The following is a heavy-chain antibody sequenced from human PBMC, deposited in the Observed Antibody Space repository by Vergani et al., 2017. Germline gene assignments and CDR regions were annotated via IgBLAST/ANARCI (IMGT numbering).Heavy chain of an antibody. V-gene: IGHV5-51*01. Sequence: EVQLVQSGAEVKKPGESLKISCKGSGYSFTSYWIGWVRQMPGKSLEWMGIIYPGDSDTRYSPSFQGQVTISADKSISTAYLQWSSLKASDTAMYYCARWVCGGDCPRGYFDYWGQGTLVTVSS. D-gene: IGHD2-21*02. CDR2: IYPGDSDT. CDR1: GYSFTSYW. J-gene: IGHJ4*02. CDR3: ARWVCGGDCPRGYFDY.